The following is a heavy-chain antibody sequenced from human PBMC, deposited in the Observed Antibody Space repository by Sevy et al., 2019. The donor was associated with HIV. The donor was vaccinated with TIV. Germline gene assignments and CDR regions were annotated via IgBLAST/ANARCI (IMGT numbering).Heavy chain of an antibody. CDR2: VSYDGSSK. D-gene: IGHD3-10*01. Sequence: GGSLRLSCVGSGFTFRNFGVHWLRQAPGKGLEWLSVVSYDGSSKYYVDCVKGRFIVSRDNSKNTLYLQMNSLRTEDTAVYYCARGGSGDYYYYGVDVWGQGTTVTVSS. CDR1: GFTFRNFG. V-gene: IGHV3-30*03. J-gene: IGHJ6*02. CDR3: ARGGSGDYYYYGVDV.